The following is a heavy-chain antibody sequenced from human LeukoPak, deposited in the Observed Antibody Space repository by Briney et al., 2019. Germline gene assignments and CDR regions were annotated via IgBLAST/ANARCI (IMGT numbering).Heavy chain of an antibody. CDR3: ASGHYDSSGYLDY. J-gene: IGHJ4*02. Sequence: SETLSLTCTVSGGSMSSSSYYWGWIRQPPGKGLEWIGSIYYSGSTYYSPSLKSRVTISVDTSKNQFSLKLSSVTAADTAVYYCASGHYDSSGYLDYWGQGTLVTVSS. CDR1: GGSMSSSSYY. D-gene: IGHD3-22*01. CDR2: IYYSGST. V-gene: IGHV4-39*01.